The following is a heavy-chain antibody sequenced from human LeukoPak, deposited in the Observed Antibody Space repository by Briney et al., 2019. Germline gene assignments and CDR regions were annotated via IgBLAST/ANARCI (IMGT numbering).Heavy chain of an antibody. J-gene: IGHJ4*02. CDR3: ARGDTMVRGLISDY. Sequence: GASVNVSCKASRYTFCDYYLHWVRQAPGQGVGYMGWINPNSGYTKYSQSFQGRVTMTRDTSISTAYMELSRLISDDTAVYYCARGDTMVRGLISDYWGQGTLVTVSS. CDR2: INPNSGYT. V-gene: IGHV1-2*02. D-gene: IGHD3-10*01. CDR1: RYTFCDYY.